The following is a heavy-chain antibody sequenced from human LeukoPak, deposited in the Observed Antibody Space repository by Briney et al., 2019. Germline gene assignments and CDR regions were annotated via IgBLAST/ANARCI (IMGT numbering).Heavy chain of an antibody. V-gene: IGHV4-31*03. CDR1: GGSINNGGYY. Sequence: SGTLSLTCTVSGGSINNGGYYWSWIRQHPGKGLEWIGYIYYSGSSYYNPSLRSRVTISVDTSKNHFSLKLSSVTAADPAVYYCARNRDGYNSFDYWGQGTLVTVSS. J-gene: IGHJ4*02. CDR2: IYYSGSS. CDR3: ARNRDGYNSFDY. D-gene: IGHD5-24*01.